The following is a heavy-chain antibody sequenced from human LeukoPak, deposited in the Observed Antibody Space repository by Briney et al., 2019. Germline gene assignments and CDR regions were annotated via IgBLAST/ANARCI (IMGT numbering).Heavy chain of an antibody. CDR3: ARGYCSGGSCYSVESWFDP. Sequence: ASVRVSCKASGYTFTKYYMFWVRQAPGQGLEWMGRINPSSGGTDYAQKFQGRVTMTRDTSISTAYMELSRLRSDDTAMYYCARGYCSGGSCYSVESWFDPWGQGTLVTVSS. D-gene: IGHD2-15*01. V-gene: IGHV1-2*06. CDR2: INPSSGGT. J-gene: IGHJ5*02. CDR1: GYTFTKYY.